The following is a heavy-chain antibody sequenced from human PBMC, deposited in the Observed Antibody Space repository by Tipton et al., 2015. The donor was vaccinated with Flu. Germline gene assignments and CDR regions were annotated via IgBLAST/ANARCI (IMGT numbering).Heavy chain of an antibody. Sequence: LRLSCTVSGAPISSSYYWAWIRQPPGKGLEWIGNIYYTGTTYSNPSLKSRVSISKDTSKNQFSLNLRSVTAVDTAVYFCARKMVAVAPFDPWGPGTLVTVSS. V-gene: IGHV4-39*07. D-gene: IGHD2-21*01. CDR3: ARKMVAVAPFDP. CDR2: IYYTGTT. J-gene: IGHJ5*02. CDR1: GAPISSSYY.